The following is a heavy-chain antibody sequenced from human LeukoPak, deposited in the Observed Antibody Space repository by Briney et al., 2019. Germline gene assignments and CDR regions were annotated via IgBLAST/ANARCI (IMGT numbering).Heavy chain of an antibody. CDR1: GGSISSSSHY. CDR2: IYYSGST. CDR3: ARLGLHDY. V-gene: IGHV4-39*01. Sequence: SETLSLTCSVSGGSISSSSHYWGWIRQPPGKGLEWIGSIYYSGSTYYSPSLKSRVTISVDTSKNQFSLRLSSVTAADTAVYYCARLGLHDYWGQGTLVTVSS. J-gene: IGHJ4*02. D-gene: IGHD3-16*01.